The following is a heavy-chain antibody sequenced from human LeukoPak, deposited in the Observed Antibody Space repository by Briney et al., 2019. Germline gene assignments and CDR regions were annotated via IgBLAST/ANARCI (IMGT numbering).Heavy chain of an antibody. CDR1: GFTFSSYS. V-gene: IGHV3-21*01. CDR2: ISSSSSYI. Sequence: EGSLRLSCAASGFTFSSYSMNWVRQAPGKGLEWVSSISSSSSYIYYADSVKGRFTISRDNAKNSLYLQMSSLRAEDTAVYYCARDLRPRRPFAVLRFLEWPGAFDIWGQGTMVTVSS. CDR3: ARDLRPRRPFAVLRFLEWPGAFDI. D-gene: IGHD3-3*01. J-gene: IGHJ3*02.